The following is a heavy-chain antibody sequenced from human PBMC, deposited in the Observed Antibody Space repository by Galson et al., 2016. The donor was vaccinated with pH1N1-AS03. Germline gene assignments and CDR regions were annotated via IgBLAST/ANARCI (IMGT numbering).Heavy chain of an antibody. D-gene: IGHD1-1*01. CDR2: MSYEGTTT. CDR1: GFIFTHYS. V-gene: IGHV3-30-3*01. CDR3: AREEGGFGRNWLQTDAFDI. Sequence: SLRLSCAASGFIFTHYSMHWVRQAPGKGLEWVAVMSYEGTTTYYADSVKGRFTIYRDNSKNTLYLQMNSMRTEDTALYYCAREEGGFGRNWLQTDAFDIWGQGTMVTVSS. J-gene: IGHJ3*02.